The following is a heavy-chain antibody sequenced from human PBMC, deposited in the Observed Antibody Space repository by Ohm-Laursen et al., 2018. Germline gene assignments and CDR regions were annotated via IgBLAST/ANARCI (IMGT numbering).Heavy chain of an antibody. CDR3: ARDWGDYYYFDY. CDR2: ISAYNGNT. Sequence: ASVKVSCKASGYTFTGYYMHWVRQAPGQGLEWMGWISAYNGNTNYAQKLQGRVTMTTDTSTSIAYMGLRSLRSDDTAVYYCARDWGDYYYFDYWGQGTLVTVSS. J-gene: IGHJ4*02. D-gene: IGHD3-16*01. V-gene: IGHV1-18*04. CDR1: GYTFTGYY.